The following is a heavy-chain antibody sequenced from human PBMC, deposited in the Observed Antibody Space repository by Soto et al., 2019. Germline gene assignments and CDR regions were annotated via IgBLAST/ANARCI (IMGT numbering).Heavy chain of an antibody. CDR2: ISPLKGRT. CDR3: AMDYGDRTEYLKH. Sequence: QVQLVQSGPDLKRPGASMKVSCKASGYTFTRYGISWVRQAPGQGLEWMAWISPLKGRTQYSQKAQGRVTLSTDTSSNTAYMEMTTLRVDDTVVYYCAMDYGDRTEYLKHWGQGPLVTVS. J-gene: IGHJ1*01. D-gene: IGHD4-17*01. V-gene: IGHV1-18*04. CDR1: GYTFTRYG.